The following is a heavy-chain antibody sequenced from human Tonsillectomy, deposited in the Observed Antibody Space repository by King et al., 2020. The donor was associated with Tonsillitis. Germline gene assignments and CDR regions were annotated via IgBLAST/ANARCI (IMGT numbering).Heavy chain of an antibody. D-gene: IGHD3-22*01. V-gene: IGHV3-48*03. CDR1: GFTFSNYE. CDR3: ARENSSSGFHYYGMDV. J-gene: IGHJ6*02. Sequence: VQLVESGGGLVQPGVSLKLSCAASGFTFSNYEMNWVRQAPGKGLEWVSYMTSSGSKIYYADSVKGRFTISRDNAKNTLSLQMDSLRVEDTAIYYCARENSSSGFHYYGMDVWRQGTTVTVSS. CDR2: MTSSGSKI.